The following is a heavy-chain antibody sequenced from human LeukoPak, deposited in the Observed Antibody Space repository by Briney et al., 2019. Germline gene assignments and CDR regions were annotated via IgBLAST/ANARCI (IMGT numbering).Heavy chain of an antibody. CDR2: MSRTADRI. D-gene: IGHD5-24*01. V-gene: IGHV3-48*03. Sequence: GGSLRLSCTIFGGTLSTYEFNWVPQAPGKRPEWISYMSRTADRIDHADSVKGRFTMSRDNAKNSVYLQMNSLRVDDTAIYYCATRLPLTGYKNWGQGTLVTVSS. J-gene: IGHJ4*01. CDR1: GGTLSTYE. CDR3: ATRLPLTGYKN.